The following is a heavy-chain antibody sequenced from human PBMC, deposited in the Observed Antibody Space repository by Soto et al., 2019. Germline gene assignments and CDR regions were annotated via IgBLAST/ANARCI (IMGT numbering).Heavy chain of an antibody. CDR1: GGSISSNF. D-gene: IGHD6-6*01. J-gene: IGHJ4*02. Sequence: PSETLSLTCTVSGGSISSNFWRWVRQPPGKGLEWISHINYRGRTNYSPSLKSRVNRSLDTPKNQFSLMLSSLTAADTAIYYCARAESSSSEGFDYWGRGTLVTVSS. CDR2: INYRGRT. CDR3: ARAESSSSEGFDY. V-gene: IGHV4-59*01.